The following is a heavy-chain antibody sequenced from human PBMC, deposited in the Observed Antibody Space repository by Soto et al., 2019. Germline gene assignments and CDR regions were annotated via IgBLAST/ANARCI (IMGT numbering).Heavy chain of an antibody. CDR3: AKGRGGSGSLTPRVDF. CDR2: ISGGGDTT. V-gene: IGHV3-23*01. Sequence: EVQLLESGGGLVQPGGSLRLSCAASGFTFNNYAMTWVRQAPGKGLEWVSAISGGGDTTSYADSVKGRFNVSRDGSKNTLYLQMSRLRAEDTALYYCAKGRGGSGSLTPRVDFWGQGTLVTVSS. CDR1: GFTFNNYA. J-gene: IGHJ4*02. D-gene: IGHD3-10*01.